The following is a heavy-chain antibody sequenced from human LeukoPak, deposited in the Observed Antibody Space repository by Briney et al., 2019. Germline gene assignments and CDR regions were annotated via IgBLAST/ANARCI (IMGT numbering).Heavy chain of an antibody. D-gene: IGHD3-22*01. Sequence: GGSLRLSRGASGFNLSDYHMMGVPPARGKRGEGVSSLCSSSTIYYAHSVKGRFTISRDNAKNSLYLQMNSLRAEDTAVYYCARDPHITMIVVVIPDYWGQGTLVTVSS. J-gene: IGHJ4*02. V-gene: IGHV3-69-1*02. CDR1: GFNLSDYH. CDR3: ARDPHITMIVVVIPDY. CDR2: LCSSSTI.